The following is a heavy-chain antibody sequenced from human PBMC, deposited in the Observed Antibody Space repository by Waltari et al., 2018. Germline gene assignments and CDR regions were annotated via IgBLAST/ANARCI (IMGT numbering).Heavy chain of an antibody. D-gene: IGHD3-3*01. CDR1: GFTFSSYA. CDR2: ISYDGSNK. V-gene: IGHV3-30-3*01. J-gene: IGHJ5*02. CDR3: ARAYDFWSGYLFDP. Sequence: QVQLVESGGGVVQPGRSLRLSCAASGFTFSSYAMHWVRQAPGKGLDWVAVISYDGSNKYYADAVKGRFTISRDNSKNTLYLQMNSLRAEDTAVYYCARAYDFWSGYLFDPWGQGTLVTVSS.